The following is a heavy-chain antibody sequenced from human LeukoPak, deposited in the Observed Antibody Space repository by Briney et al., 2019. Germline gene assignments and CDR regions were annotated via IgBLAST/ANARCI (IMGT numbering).Heavy chain of an antibody. CDR3: VSLPVSVYDSSGYVYYFDF. CDR2: IYYSGST. J-gene: IGHJ4*02. D-gene: IGHD3-22*01. CDR1: GGSVSNSNYH. V-gene: IGHV4-39*01. Sequence: SETLSLTCTVSGGSVSNSNYHWGWIRQPPGKGLEYIGSIYYSGSTYYNPSLESRVTISVDTSKNQFSLKLGSVTAADTAVYYCVSLPVSVYDSSGYVYYFDFWGQGTLVTVSS.